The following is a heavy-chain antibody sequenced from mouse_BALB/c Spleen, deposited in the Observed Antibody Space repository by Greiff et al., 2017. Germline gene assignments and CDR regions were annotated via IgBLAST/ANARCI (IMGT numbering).Heavy chain of an antibody. V-gene: IGHV5-6-5*01. J-gene: IGHJ1*01. CDR2: ISSGGST. CDR1: GFTFSSYA. D-gene: IGHD1-1*01. CDR3: ARGHLLTPEDV. Sequence: EVMLVESGGGLVKPGGSLKLSCAASGFTFSSYAMSWVRQTPEKRLEWVASISSGGSTYYPDSVKGRFTISRDNARNILYLQMSSLRSEDTAMYYCARGHLLTPEDVWGAGTTVTVSS.